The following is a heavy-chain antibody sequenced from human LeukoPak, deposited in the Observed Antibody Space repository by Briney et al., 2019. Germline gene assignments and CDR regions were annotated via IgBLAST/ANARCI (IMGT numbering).Heavy chain of an antibody. D-gene: IGHD2-15*01. J-gene: IGHJ4*02. CDR2: ISYDGSNK. V-gene: IGHV3-30*18. CDR3: AKNYCSGGSCYPYYFDY. CDR1: GFTFSSYG. Sequence: GGSLRLSCAASGFTFSSYGMHWVRQAPGKGLEWVAVISYDGSNKYYADSVKGRFTISRDNSKNTLYLQMNSLRAEDTAVYYCAKNYCSGGSCYPYYFDYRGQGTLVTVSS.